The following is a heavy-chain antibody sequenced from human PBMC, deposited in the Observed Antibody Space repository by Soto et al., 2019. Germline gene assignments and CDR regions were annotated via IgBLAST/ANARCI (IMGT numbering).Heavy chain of an antibody. CDR3: ARGGVYGDSDSFDI. D-gene: IGHD4-17*01. CDR2: IWSDESTE. CDR1: GFTFSSYD. V-gene: IGHV3-33*01. J-gene: IGHJ3*02. Sequence: GGSLRLSCAASGFTFSSYDMHWVRQAPGKGLEWVAVIWSDESTEYSTESVKGRFTISRDNSQNTLYLQINSLRADDTAVFYCARGGVYGDSDSFDIWGQGTMVTVSS.